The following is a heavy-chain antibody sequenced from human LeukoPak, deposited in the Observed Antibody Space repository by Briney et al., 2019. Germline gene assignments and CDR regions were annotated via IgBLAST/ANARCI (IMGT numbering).Heavy chain of an antibody. V-gene: IGHV3-23*01. J-gene: IGHJ4*02. CDR2: ISGGST. CDR3: AKDARYSSSWYGGYFDY. Sequence: GGSLRLSCAASGFTFSSYAMSWVRQAPGKGLEWVSAISGGSTYYADSVKGRFTISRDNSKNTLYLQMNSLRAEDTAVYYCAKDARYSSSWYGGYFDYWGQGTLVTVSS. CDR1: GFTFSSYA. D-gene: IGHD6-13*01.